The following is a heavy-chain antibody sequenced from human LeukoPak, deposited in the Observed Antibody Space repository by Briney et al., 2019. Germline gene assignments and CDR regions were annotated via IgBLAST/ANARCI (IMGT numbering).Heavy chain of an antibody. Sequence: SETLSLTCTVSGGSISGSDYYWDWIRQPPGKGLEWIGSIYYSGSTYYNPSLKSRVTISVDTSKNQFSLKLSSVTAADTAVYYCASSGWYLFYYYMDVWGKGTTVTISS. V-gene: IGHV4-39*01. CDR2: IYYSGST. CDR3: ASSGWYLFYYYMDV. J-gene: IGHJ6*03. D-gene: IGHD6-19*01. CDR1: GGSISGSDYY.